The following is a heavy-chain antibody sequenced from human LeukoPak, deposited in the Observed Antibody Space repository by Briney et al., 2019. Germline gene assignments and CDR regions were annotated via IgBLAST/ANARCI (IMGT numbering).Heavy chain of an antibody. J-gene: IGHJ3*02. CDR3: ARATTALQTDAFDI. D-gene: IGHD1-1*01. CDR2: IWYDGSNK. V-gene: IGHV3-33*01. Sequence: GGSLRLSCAASGFTFGSYGMHWVRQAPGKGLEWVAVIWYDGSNKYYADSVKGRFTISRDNSKNTLYLQMNSLRAEDTAVYYCARATTALQTDAFDIWGQGTMVTVSS. CDR1: GFTFGSYG.